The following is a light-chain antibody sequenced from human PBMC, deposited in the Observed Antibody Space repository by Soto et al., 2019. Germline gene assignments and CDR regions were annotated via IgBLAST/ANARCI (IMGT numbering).Light chain of an antibody. J-gene: IGLJ3*02. Sequence: QSALTQPASVSGSPGQSITISCTRSSSDVGGYNYVSWYQQHPGKAPKLMIYDVSNRPSGVSNRFSGSKSGNTASLTISGLQAEDEADYYCSAYTSYSTRGVFGGGTKVTVL. CDR1: SSDVGGYNY. CDR3: SAYTSYSTRGV. V-gene: IGLV2-14*01. CDR2: DVS.